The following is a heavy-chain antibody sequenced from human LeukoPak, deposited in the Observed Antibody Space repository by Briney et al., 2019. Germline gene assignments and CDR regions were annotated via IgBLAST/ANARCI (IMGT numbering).Heavy chain of an antibody. J-gene: IGHJ3*02. CDR1: GFTFSSYA. D-gene: IGHD3-22*01. Sequence: PGGSLRLSCAASGFTFSSYAMSWVRQAPGKGLEWVSAISRSGGSTAYADSVKGRFTISRDNSKNTLYLQMNSLRAEDTAVYYCARALEVITTLGAFDIWGQGTMVTVSS. CDR2: ISRSGGST. CDR3: ARALEVITTLGAFDI. V-gene: IGHV3-23*01.